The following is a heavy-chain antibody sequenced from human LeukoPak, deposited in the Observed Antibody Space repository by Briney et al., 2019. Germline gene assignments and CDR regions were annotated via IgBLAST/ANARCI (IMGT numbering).Heavy chain of an antibody. CDR3: ARAPGWNYGSTGYSDY. D-gene: IGHD3-22*01. CDR2: ISSRSSDK. Sequence: GASLRLSCAASGFTFSSYNMNWVRQAPGKGLEWASCISSRSSDKYYADSVKGRFTISRDNAKNSLYLQMNSLRAEDTAVYYCARAPGWNYGSTGYSDYWGQGTLVTVSS. CDR1: GFTFSSYN. J-gene: IGHJ4*02. V-gene: IGHV3-21*01.